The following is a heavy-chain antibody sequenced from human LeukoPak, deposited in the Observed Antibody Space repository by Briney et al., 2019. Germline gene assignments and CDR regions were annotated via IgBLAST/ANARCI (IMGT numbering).Heavy chain of an antibody. CDR3: ARDDGSGSYRFDY. J-gene: IGHJ4*02. V-gene: IGHV1-18*04. Sequence: ASVKVSCKASGYTFTNNGISWVRQAPGQGLELMGWISAYNDKTNYAQKLQDRVTMTTDTSTRTAYVELRSLRSDDTAVYYCARDDGSGSYRFDYWGQGTLVTVSS. D-gene: IGHD3-10*01. CDR2: ISAYNDKT. CDR1: GYTFTNNG.